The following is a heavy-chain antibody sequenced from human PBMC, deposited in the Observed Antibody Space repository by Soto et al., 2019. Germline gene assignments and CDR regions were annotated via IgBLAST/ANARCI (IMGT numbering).Heavy chain of an antibody. CDR2: IWYDGSNK. V-gene: IGHV3-33*01. Sequence: QVQLVESGGGVVQPGRSLRLSCAASGFTFSSYGMHWVRQAPGKGLEWVAVIWYDGSNKYYADSVKGRFTISRDNSKNTLYLQMNSLRAEDTAVYYCAREGLTGGCFDYWGQGTLVTVSS. D-gene: IGHD6-19*01. CDR3: AREGLTGGCFDY. CDR1: GFTFSSYG. J-gene: IGHJ4*02.